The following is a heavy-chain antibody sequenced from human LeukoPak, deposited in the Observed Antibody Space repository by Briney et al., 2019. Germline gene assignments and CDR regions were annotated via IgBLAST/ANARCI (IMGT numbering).Heavy chain of an antibody. CDR1: GGSISRGGYY. D-gene: IGHD6-13*01. CDR2: IYYSGST. Sequence: PSETLSLTCTVSGGSISRGGYYWSWIRQHPGKGLEWIGYIYYSGSTYYNPSLKTRVTISVDTSKNQFSLKLSSVTAADTAVYYCARKGYSSILGEWVDGGGQGTLVTVSS. V-gene: IGHV4-31*03. J-gene: IGHJ4*02. CDR3: ARKGYSSILGEWVDG.